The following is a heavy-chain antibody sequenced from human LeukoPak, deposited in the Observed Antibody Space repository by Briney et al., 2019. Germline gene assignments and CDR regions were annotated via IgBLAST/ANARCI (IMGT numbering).Heavy chain of an antibody. CDR1: GGSISSSSYY. CDR2: IYYSGST. Sequence: SETLSLTCTVSGGSISSSSYYWGWIRQPPGKGLEWIGSIYYSGSTYYNPSLKSRVTISVDTSKNQFSLKLSSVAAADTAVYYCARALILLVGATTVDWLDPWGQGTLVTVPS. D-gene: IGHD1-26*01. V-gene: IGHV4-39*01. CDR3: ARALILLVGATTVDWLDP. J-gene: IGHJ5*02.